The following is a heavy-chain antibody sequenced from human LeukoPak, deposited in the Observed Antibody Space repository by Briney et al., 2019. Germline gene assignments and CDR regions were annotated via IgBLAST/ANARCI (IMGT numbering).Heavy chain of an antibody. CDR1: GFTFDDYA. Sequence: GRSLRLSCAASGFTFDDYAMRWVRQAPGKGLEWVSGISWNSGSIGYADSVKGRFTISRDNAKNSLYLQMNSLRAEDTALYYCARCDSSGSDAFDIWGQGTMVTVSS. CDR3: ARCDSSGSDAFDI. J-gene: IGHJ3*02. V-gene: IGHV3-9*01. CDR2: ISWNSGSI. D-gene: IGHD3-22*01.